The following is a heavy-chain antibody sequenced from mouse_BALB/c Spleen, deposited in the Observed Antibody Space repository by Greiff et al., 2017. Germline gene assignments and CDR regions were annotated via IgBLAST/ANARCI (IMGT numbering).Heavy chain of an antibody. Sequence: DVHLVESGGGLVQPGGSRKLSCAASGFTFSSFGMHWVRQAPEKGLEWVAYISSGSSTIYYADTVKGRFTISRDNPKNTLFLQMTSLRSEDTAMYYCARSRYGNYVWYFDVWGAGTTVTVSS. CDR3: ARSRYGNYVWYFDV. V-gene: IGHV5-17*02. CDR2: ISSGSSTI. D-gene: IGHD2-10*02. J-gene: IGHJ1*01. CDR1: GFTFSSFG.